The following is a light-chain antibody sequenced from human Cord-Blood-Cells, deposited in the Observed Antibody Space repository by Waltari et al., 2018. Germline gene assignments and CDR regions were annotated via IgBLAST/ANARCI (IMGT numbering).Light chain of an antibody. CDR3: SSYTSSSTLV. J-gene: IGLJ3*02. CDR1: TSDAGGYTY. V-gene: IGLV2-14*03. CDR2: DVS. Sequence: QSALTQPASVSRSPAPAIPISCTGTTSDAGGYTYVTWDQQHPGKAPKLMIYDVSNRPSGVSNRFSGSKSGNTASLTISGLQAEDEADYYCSSYTSSSTLVFGGGTKLTVL.